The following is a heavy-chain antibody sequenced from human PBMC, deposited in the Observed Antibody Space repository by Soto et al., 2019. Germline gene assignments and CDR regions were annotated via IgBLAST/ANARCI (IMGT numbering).Heavy chain of an antibody. Sequence: EVQLLESGGGLVQSGGSLRLSCAASGFSFERYVMSWVRQAPGKGLEWVSDISGSGGATYYADAVRGRFTVSRDNSKSTVFLQMNSLRVEDTALYYCANHRGSFDNWGHGTQVTVSS. D-gene: IGHD3-10*01. J-gene: IGHJ4*01. V-gene: IGHV3-23*01. CDR2: ISGSGGAT. CDR3: ANHRGSFDN. CDR1: GFSFERYV.